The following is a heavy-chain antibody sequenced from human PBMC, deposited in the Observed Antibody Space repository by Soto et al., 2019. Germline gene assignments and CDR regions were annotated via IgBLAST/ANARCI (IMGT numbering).Heavy chain of an antibody. D-gene: IGHD3-16*01. CDR1: GYPFVSYG. Sequence: VHLVQSGGEVKKPGASVKVSCNTSGYPFVSYGISWVRQAPGQGLEWMGWINVYSGNTDYAQKFRDRITVTTDTSTSTAYMELRGLRTDDTGVYYCARIKASSMDFWGQGTTVTVSS. J-gene: IGHJ6*02. CDR2: INVYSGNT. CDR3: ARIKASSMDF. V-gene: IGHV1-18*01.